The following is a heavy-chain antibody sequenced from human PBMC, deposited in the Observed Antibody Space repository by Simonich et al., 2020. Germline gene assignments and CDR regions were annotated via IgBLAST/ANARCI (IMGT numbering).Heavy chain of an antibody. CDR1: GFTFSSYW. V-gene: IGHV3-7*01. Sequence: EVQLVESGGGLVQPGGSLRLSCAASGFTFSSYWMSWVRQAPGKGLERVANINQDGSEKYYVDSVKGRFTISRDNAKNSLYLQMNSLRAEDTAVYYCAREGIAARDAFDIWGQGTMVTVSS. CDR3: AREGIAARDAFDI. CDR2: INQDGSEK. D-gene: IGHD6-6*01. J-gene: IGHJ3*02.